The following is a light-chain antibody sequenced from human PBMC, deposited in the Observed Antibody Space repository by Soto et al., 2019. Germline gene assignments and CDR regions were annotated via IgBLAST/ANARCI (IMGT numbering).Light chain of an antibody. CDR3: SSYTSSSTPEV. J-gene: IGLJ2*01. V-gene: IGLV2-14*01. CDR2: EVS. CDR1: SSDVGGFNY. Sequence: QSALTQPASVSGSPGQSITISCTGTSSDVGGFNYVSWYQHHPGKAPKLMIYEVSNRPSGVSNRFSGSKSGNTASLPISGLQAEDEADYYCSSYTSSSTPEVFGGGTKLTVL.